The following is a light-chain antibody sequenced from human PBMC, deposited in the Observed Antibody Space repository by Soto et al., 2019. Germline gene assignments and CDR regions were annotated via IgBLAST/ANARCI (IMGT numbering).Light chain of an antibody. CDR1: SSDIGAFNY. J-gene: IGLJ1*01. V-gene: IGLV2-11*01. Sequence: QSVLTQPRSVSGSPGQSVTISCTGTSSDIGAFNYVSWYQQHPGKAPKLMISDVSKRPSGVPDRFSGSKSGNTASLNISGLQAEDEADYYCCSYAGSYVFGTGTKVTVL. CDR2: DVS. CDR3: CSYAGSYV.